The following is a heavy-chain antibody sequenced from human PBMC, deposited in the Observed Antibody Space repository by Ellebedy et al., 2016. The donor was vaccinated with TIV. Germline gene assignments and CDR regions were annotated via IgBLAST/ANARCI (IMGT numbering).Heavy chain of an antibody. CDR3: ARGPALLR. CDR1: GVSLSDNY. J-gene: IGHJ4*02. CDR2: IASGGST. Sequence: GESLKISCAAAGVSLSDNYMNWVRQAPGQGLEWVSVIASGGSTYYADSVKGRFTISRDNSKNTLFLQMNSLRADDTAVYYCARGPALLRWGRGTLVTVSP. V-gene: IGHV3-53*01.